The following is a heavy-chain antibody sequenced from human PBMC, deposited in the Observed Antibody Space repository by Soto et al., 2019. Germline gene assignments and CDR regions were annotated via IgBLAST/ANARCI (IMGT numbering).Heavy chain of an antibody. J-gene: IGHJ4*02. CDR1: GGPISSYY. Sequence: QVQLQESGPGLVKPSETLSLNCTVSGGPISSYYWSWIRQSPGKGLEWIGYIYYSGSTNYNPSLKCRAPXPXAXAKNQVSLELSSVTAADTAVYYCARGSSGWPPRLDYWGQGTLVTVSS. CDR2: IYYSGST. CDR3: ARGSSGWPPRLDY. D-gene: IGHD6-19*01. V-gene: IGHV4-59*01.